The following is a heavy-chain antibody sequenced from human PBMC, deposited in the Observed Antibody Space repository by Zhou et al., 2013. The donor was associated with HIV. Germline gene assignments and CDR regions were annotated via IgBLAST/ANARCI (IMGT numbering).Heavy chain of an antibody. J-gene: IGHJ6*02. CDR3: ARVRFSGYDFHYDYGLDV. Sequence: QVQLLQSGAEVKPPGASVKVSCKVVGYTLANLAIHWVRQPPGQGPEWMGGIIPLSGTTNFAQKFQDRVTISADESTSTVHMELSGLKSDDTAVYYCARVRFSGYDFHYDYGLDVWGQGTTVIVSS. CDR1: GYTLANLA. D-gene: IGHD5-12*01. CDR2: IIPLSGTT. V-gene: IGHV1-69*13.